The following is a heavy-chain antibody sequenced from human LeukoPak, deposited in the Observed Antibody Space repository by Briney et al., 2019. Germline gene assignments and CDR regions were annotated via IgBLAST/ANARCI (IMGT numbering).Heavy chain of an antibody. V-gene: IGHV1-24*01. CDR2: FDPEDGET. J-gene: IGHJ4*02. CDR1: GYTLTELS. CDR3: ARFSGYNWNDDYFDY. Sequence: ASVKVSCKVSGYTLTELSMHWVRQAPGKGLEWMGGFDPEDGETIYAQKFQGRVTMTEDTSTDTAYMELSSLRSDDTAVYYCARFSGYNWNDDYFDYWGQGTLVTVSS. D-gene: IGHD1-1*01.